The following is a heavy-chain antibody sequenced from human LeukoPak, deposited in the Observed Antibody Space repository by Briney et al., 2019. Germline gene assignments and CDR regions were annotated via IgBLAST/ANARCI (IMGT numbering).Heavy chain of an antibody. J-gene: IGHJ4*02. CDR1: GFTFSSYW. Sequence: GGSLRLSCAASGFTFSSYWMSWVRQAPGKGLEWVANIKQDGSEKYYVDSVKGRFTISRDNAKNSLYLQMNSRRAEDTAVYYCASGYDFWSGYFGLDYWGQGTLVTVSS. V-gene: IGHV3-7*01. CDR2: IKQDGSEK. CDR3: ASGYDFWSGYFGLDY. D-gene: IGHD3-3*01.